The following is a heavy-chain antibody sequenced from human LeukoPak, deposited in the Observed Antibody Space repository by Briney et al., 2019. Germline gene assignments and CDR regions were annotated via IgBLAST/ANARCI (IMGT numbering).Heavy chain of an antibody. J-gene: IGHJ4*02. V-gene: IGHV3-21*01. CDR1: GFTFSSYS. Sequence: GGSLRLSCAASGFTFSSYSMNWVRQAPGKGLEWVSSISSSSSYIYYADSVKGRFTISRDNAKNSLYLQMNSLRAEDTAVYYCAKDRSRSKTYYYDSSGLTPFDYWGQGTLVTVSS. D-gene: IGHD3-22*01. CDR3: AKDRSRSKTYYYDSSGLTPFDY. CDR2: ISSSSSYI.